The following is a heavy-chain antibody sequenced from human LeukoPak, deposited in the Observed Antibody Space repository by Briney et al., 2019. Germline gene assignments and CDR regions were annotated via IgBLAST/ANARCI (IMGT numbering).Heavy chain of an antibody. V-gene: IGHV4-4*07. CDR3: ARVATTPYYYMDV. J-gene: IGHJ6*03. CDR2: IYTSGST. D-gene: IGHD5-12*01. CDR1: GGSISSYY. Sequence: SETLSLTCTVSGGSISSYYWSWIRQPAGKGLEWIGRIYTSGSTNYNPSLQSRVTMSVDTSKNQFSLKLNSVTAADTAVYYCARVATTPYYYMDVWGKGTTVTVSS.